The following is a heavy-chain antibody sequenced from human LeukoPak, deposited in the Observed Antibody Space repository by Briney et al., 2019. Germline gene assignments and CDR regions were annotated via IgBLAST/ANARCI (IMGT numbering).Heavy chain of an antibody. CDR2: IIPIFGTA. V-gene: IGHV1-69*05. CDR3: ESGEYEMGY. D-gene: IGHD4-17*01. CDR1: GGTFSIYA. J-gene: IGHJ4*02. Sequence: SVKVSCKASGGTFSIYAISWVRQAPRQGLEWMGGIIPIFGTANYARKFQGRVTITTDESTSTAYMELSSLRSEDTAVYYCESGEYEMGYWGQGTLVTVSS.